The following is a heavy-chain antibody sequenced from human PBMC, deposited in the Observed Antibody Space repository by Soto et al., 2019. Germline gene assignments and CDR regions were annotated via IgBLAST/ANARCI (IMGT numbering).Heavy chain of an antibody. J-gene: IGHJ5*02. Sequence: GGSPRLSCAASGFPFSTYWMIWVRQAPGKGLEWVANIKQDGGEKYYVDSVKGRFTNSRDNAKNSLYLQRNSLRAEDTALYYCARTKANKWFDPWGQGTLVTVSS. CDR3: ARTKANKWFDP. CDR1: GFPFSTYW. D-gene: IGHD1-26*01. V-gene: IGHV3-7*03. CDR2: IKQDGGEK.